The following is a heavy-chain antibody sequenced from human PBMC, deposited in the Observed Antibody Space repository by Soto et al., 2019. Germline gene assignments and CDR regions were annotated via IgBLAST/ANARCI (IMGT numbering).Heavy chain of an antibody. CDR2: ITYEGSNK. J-gene: IGHJ6*02. CDR3: AKARGANNWANYYGLDV. V-gene: IGHV3-30*18. CDR1: GFIFANYG. D-gene: IGHD1-1*01. Sequence: GWSLRLSCAASGFIFANYGMHWVRQAPGKGLEWVALITYEGSNKYYADAVKGRFTISRDNAKNMVSLQMDSLRAEDTAVYYCAKARGANNWANYYGLDVWGQGTTVTVS.